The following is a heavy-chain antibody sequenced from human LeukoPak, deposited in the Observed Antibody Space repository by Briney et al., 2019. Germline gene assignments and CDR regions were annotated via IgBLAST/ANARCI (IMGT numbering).Heavy chain of an antibody. D-gene: IGHD5-12*01. CDR1: GGSISSYY. CDR3: ATYSGGHIDY. CDR2: IYYSGST. V-gene: IGHV4-59*01. J-gene: IGHJ4*02. Sequence: SETLSLTCTVSGGSISSYYWSWIRQPPGKGLEWIGYIYYSGSTNYNPSLKSRVTMSVDTCKNQFSLKLSSVTAADTAVYYCATYSGGHIDYWGQGSLVTVSS.